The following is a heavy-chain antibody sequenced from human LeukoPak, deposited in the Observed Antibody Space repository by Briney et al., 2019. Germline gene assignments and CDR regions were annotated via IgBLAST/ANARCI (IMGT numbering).Heavy chain of an antibody. D-gene: IGHD6-6*01. V-gene: IGHV4-39*07. CDR2: IYYSGST. J-gene: IGHJ2*01. Sequence: SETLSLTCTVSGGSISSSSYYWGWIRQPPGKGLEWIGSIYYSGSTYYNPSLKSRVTISVDTSKNQFSLKLSSVTAADTAVYYCARPYSSSSGSWYFDLWGRGTLVTVSS. CDR3: ARPYSSSSGSWYFDL. CDR1: GGSISSSSYY.